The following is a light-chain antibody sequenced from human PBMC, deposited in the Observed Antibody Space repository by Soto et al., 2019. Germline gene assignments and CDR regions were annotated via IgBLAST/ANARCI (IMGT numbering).Light chain of an antibody. J-gene: IGLJ1*01. CDR1: SSEVGGYNY. CDR2: DVS. V-gene: IGLV2-14*01. CDR3: SSYTSSTTLYV. Sequence: QSALTQPASVSGSPGQSITISCTGTSSEVGGYNYVSWYQQHPGKAPKLMIYDVSIRPSGVSHRFSGSKSGNTASLTISGLLAEDDADYYCSSYTSSTTLYVFGTGTKVTGL.